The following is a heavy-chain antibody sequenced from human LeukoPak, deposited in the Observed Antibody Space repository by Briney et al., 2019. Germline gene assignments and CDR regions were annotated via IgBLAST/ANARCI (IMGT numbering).Heavy chain of an antibody. CDR2: ISWNSGSI. CDR1: GFTFDDYA. J-gene: IGHJ3*01. V-gene: IGHV3-9*01. Sequence: PGGSLRLSCAASGFTFDDYAMHWVRQAPGKGLEWVSGISWNSGSIGYADSVKGRFTISRDNAKNSLYLQMNSLRAEDTALYYCAKELGGHYGDYVVWGQGTMVTVSS. D-gene: IGHD4-17*01. CDR3: AKELGGHYGDYVV.